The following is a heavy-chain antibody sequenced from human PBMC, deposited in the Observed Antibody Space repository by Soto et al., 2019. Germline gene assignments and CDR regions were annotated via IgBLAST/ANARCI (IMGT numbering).Heavy chain of an antibody. Sequence: PSETLSLTCTVSGGSTSSSSYYWGWIRQPPGKGLEWIGSIYYSGSTYYNPSLKSRVTISVDTSKNQFSLKLSSVTAADTAVYYCARRRSMYSNPNWFDPWGQGTLVTVSS. V-gene: IGHV4-39*01. D-gene: IGHD4-4*01. CDR1: GGSTSSSSYY. CDR3: ARRRSMYSNPNWFDP. CDR2: IYYSGST. J-gene: IGHJ5*02.